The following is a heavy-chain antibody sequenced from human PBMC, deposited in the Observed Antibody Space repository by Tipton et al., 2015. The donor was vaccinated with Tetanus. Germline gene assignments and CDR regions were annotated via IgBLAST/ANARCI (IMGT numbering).Heavy chain of an antibody. Sequence: GLVKPSETLSLTCAVYGGSFSGYYWSWIRQPPGKGLEWIGEINHSGSTNYNPSLKSRVTISVDTSKNQFSLKLSSVTAADTAVYYCAPPRGYDTLWGQGTLVTVSS. CDR1: GGSFSGYY. CDR3: APPRGYDTL. CDR2: INHSGST. J-gene: IGHJ4*02. D-gene: IGHD5-12*01. V-gene: IGHV4-34*01.